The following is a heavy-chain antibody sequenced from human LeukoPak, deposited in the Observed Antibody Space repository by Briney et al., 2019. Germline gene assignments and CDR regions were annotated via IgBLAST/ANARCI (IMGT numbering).Heavy chain of an antibody. CDR2: ISSNGNYI. D-gene: IGHD3-3*02. CDR1: GFTFSTYT. Sequence: GGSLRLSCAASGFTFSTYTMNWVRQAPGKGLEWVSSISSNGNYIYYADSVKGRFTISRDNAKNLLYLQLNSLRAEDTGVYYCARELVLDYWGQGTLVTVSS. V-gene: IGHV3-21*01. J-gene: IGHJ4*02. CDR3: ARELVLDY.